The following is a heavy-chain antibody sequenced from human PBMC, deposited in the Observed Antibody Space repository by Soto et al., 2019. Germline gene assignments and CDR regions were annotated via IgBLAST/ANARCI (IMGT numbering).Heavy chain of an antibody. D-gene: IGHD2-2*01. V-gene: IGHV3-64D*06. CDR3: VKALRTLSNDAFDI. CDR2: ISSNGGST. CDR1: GFTFSSYA. J-gene: IGHJ3*02. Sequence: GGSLRLSCSASGFTFSSYAMHWVRQAPGKGLEYVSAISSNGGSTYYADSVKGRFTISRDNSKNTLYLQMSSLRAEDTAVYYCVKALRTLSNDAFDIWGQGTMVTVSS.